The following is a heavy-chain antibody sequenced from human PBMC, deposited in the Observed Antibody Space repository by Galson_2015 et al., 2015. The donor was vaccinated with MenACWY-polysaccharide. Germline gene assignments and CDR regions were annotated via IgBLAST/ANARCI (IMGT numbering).Heavy chain of an antibody. J-gene: IGHJ4*02. Sequence: SLRLSCAASGFTFSSRWMHWVRQAPGKGLVWVSSINSDGGTTIYADSVSGRFTISRDNAKNTLCLQMNSLRAEDTAVYYCASGGAAAGYLFDSWGQGVLVTVSS. CDR2: INSDGGTT. V-gene: IGHV3-74*01. D-gene: IGHD6-13*01. CDR1: GFTFSSRW. CDR3: ASGGAAAGYLFDS.